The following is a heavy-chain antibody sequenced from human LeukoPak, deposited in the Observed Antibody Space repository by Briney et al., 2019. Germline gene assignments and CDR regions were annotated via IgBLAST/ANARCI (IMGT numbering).Heavy chain of an antibody. Sequence: SQTLSLTCIVSGGSISSGSYYWSWIRQPAGKGLEWIGRIYTSGSTNYNPSLKSRVTISVDTSKNQFSLKLSSVTAADTAVYYCARDLRGNYGILDYWGQGTLVTVSS. CDR3: ARDLRGNYGILDY. CDR1: GGSISSGSYY. CDR2: IYTSGST. D-gene: IGHD4-11*01. J-gene: IGHJ4*02. V-gene: IGHV4-61*02.